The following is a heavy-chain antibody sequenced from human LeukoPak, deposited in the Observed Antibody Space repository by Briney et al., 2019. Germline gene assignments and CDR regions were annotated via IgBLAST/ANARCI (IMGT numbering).Heavy chain of an antibody. V-gene: IGHV3-11*04. CDR3: ARSGFWTDHPAFDI. Sequence: GGSLRLSCAASGFTFSDYYMTWIRQAPGKGLEWVSYITSTATTYYADSVKGRFTISRDNAKTSLYLQMNSLRAEDTAVYYCARSGFWTDHPAFDIWGQGTMVSVSS. CDR1: GFTFSDYY. J-gene: IGHJ3*02. D-gene: IGHD3/OR15-3a*01. CDR2: ITSTATT.